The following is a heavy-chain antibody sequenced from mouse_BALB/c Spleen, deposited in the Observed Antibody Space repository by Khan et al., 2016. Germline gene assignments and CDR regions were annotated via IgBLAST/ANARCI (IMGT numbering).Heavy chain of an antibody. Sequence: VQLQQPGPELVKPGASVKISCKASGYSFTAYFVTWVMQSHGESLEWIGRINGYSGDAFYNQKFKGKATLTVDKSSSTAHMELQNLASEGSAVYYCASFGSSLWGEGSSVTVSS. CDR2: INGYSGDA. CDR3: ASFGSSL. J-gene: IGHJ4*01. CDR1: GYSFTAYF. D-gene: IGHD1-1*01. V-gene: IGHV1-20*02.